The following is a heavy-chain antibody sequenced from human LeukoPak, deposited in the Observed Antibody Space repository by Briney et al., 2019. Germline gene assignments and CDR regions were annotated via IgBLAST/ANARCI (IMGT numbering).Heavy chain of an antibody. J-gene: IGHJ3*02. CDR3: ARLLWFGDLLWGAFDI. CDR2: IYYSGST. Sequence: SSETLSLTCTVSGGSISSSSYYWGWIRQPPGKGLEWIGSIYYSGSTYHNPSLKSRVTISVDTSKNQFSLKLSSVTAADTAVYYCARLLWFGDLLWGAFDIWGQGTTVTVSS. D-gene: IGHD3-10*01. CDR1: GGSISSSSYY. V-gene: IGHV4-39*01.